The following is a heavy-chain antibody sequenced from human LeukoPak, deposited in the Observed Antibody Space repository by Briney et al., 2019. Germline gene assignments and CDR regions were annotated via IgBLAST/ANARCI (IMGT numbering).Heavy chain of an antibody. CDR3: ARDRGTAGAFDI. D-gene: IGHD6-13*01. J-gene: IGHJ3*02. V-gene: IGHV1-69*05. CDR2: IIPIFGTA. CDR1: GGTFSSYA. Sequence: SVKVSCEASGGTFSSYAISWVRQAPGQGLEWMGRIIPIFGTANYAQKFQGRVTITTDESTSTAYMELSSLRPEDTAVYYCARDRGTAGAFDIWGQGTMVTVSS.